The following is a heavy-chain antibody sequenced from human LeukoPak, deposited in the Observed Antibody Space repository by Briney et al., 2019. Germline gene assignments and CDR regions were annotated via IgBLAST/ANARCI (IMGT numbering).Heavy chain of an antibody. J-gene: IGHJ4*02. CDR2: IYYSRST. V-gene: IGHV4-30-4*08. CDR3: ARLGSGWYSDY. Sequence: PSETLSLTCTVSGGSISSGDYYWSWIRQPPGKGLEWIGYIYYSRSTYYNPSLKSRVTISVDTSKNQFSLKLSSVTAADTAVYYCARLGSGWYSDYWGQGTLVTVSS. CDR1: GGSISSGDYY. D-gene: IGHD6-19*01.